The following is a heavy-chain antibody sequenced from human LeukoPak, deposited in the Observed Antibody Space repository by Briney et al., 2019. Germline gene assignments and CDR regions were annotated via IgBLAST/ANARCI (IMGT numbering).Heavy chain of an antibody. V-gene: IGHV3-11*01. J-gene: IGHJ6*04. Sequence: GGSLRLSCTASGFTFSDYYMSWIRQAPGKGLEWISYISGSGSTIYYSDSLKGRFTISRDNAKNSLYLQMNSLRAEDTAVYYCARQERNYDILTGYSYYYYGMDVWGKGTTVTVSS. CDR1: GFTFSDYY. D-gene: IGHD3-9*01. CDR2: ISGSGSTI. CDR3: ARQERNYDILTGYSYYYYGMDV.